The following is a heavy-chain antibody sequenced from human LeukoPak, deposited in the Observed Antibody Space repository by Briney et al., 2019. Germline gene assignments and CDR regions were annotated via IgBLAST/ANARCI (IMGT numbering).Heavy chain of an antibody. Sequence: ASVKVSCKASGYTFTSYGISWVRQAPGQGLERMGWISAYNGNTNYAQKLQGRVTMTTDTSTSTAYMELRSLRSDDTAVYYCARDPNMVRGVPNWFDPWGQGTLVTVSS. J-gene: IGHJ5*02. CDR1: GYTFTSYG. D-gene: IGHD3-10*01. CDR3: ARDPNMVRGVPNWFDP. CDR2: ISAYNGNT. V-gene: IGHV1-18*01.